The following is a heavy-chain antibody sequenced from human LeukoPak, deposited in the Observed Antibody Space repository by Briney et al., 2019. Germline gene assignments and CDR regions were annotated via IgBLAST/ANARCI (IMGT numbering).Heavy chain of an antibody. CDR3: ARDRANYYDSSGRDAFDI. J-gene: IGHJ3*02. Sequence: ASVKVSCKASVYTFTVYYMHWVRQAPGQGLEWMGRINPNSGGTNYAQKFQGRVTMTRDTSISTAYMELSRLRSDDTAVYYCARDRANYYDSSGRDAFDIWGQGTMVTVSS. D-gene: IGHD3-22*01. V-gene: IGHV1-2*06. CDR1: VYTFTVYY. CDR2: INPNSGGT.